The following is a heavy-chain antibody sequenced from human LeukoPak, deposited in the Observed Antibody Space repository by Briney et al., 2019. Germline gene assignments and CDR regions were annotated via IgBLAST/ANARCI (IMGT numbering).Heavy chain of an antibody. Sequence: PSETLSPTCAVYGGSFSGYYWSWIRQPPGKGLEWIGEINHSGSTNYNPSLKSRVTISVDTSKNQFSLKLSSVTAADTAVYYCARVGGYGDYYDYWGQGTLVTVSS. J-gene: IGHJ4*02. V-gene: IGHV4-34*01. CDR3: ARVGGYGDYYDY. CDR2: INHSGST. CDR1: GGSFSGYY. D-gene: IGHD4-17*01.